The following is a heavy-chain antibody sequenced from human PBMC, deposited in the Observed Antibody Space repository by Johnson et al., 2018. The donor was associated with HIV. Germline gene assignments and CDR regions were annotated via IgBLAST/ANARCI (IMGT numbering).Heavy chain of an antibody. CDR3: ARELGYCSGGSCHDAFDI. D-gene: IGHD2-15*01. J-gene: IGHJ3*02. CDR2: ISGSGGST. CDR1: GLTFSSYG. Sequence: EQLVESGGGLVQPGGSLRLSCVPSGLTFSSYGMSWVRQAPGKGLEWVSGISGSGGSTYYADSVKGRFTISRDNSKNTVYLQMHSLRAEDTAVYYCARELGYCSGGSCHDAFDIWGQGTMVTVSS. V-gene: IGHV3-23*04.